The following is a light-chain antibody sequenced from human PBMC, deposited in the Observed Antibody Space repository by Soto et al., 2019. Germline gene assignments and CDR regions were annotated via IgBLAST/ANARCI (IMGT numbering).Light chain of an antibody. CDR1: SSDIGDTHY. Sequence: QSALTQPPSAAGSPGQSVAVSCTGTSSDIGDTHYVSWYQQHPGKAPKLMVYEVSTRPSGVPDRFSGSKSGQTASLTVSGLLDEDEGDYYCSSYAGRATVVFGRGTKVTVL. J-gene: IGLJ1*01. CDR2: EVS. V-gene: IGLV2-8*01. CDR3: SSYAGRATVV.